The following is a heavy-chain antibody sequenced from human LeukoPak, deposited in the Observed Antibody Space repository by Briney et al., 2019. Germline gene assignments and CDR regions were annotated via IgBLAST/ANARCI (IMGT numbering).Heavy chain of an antibody. CDR3: ARHLFCTNGVCYGHYYYGMDV. Sequence: PSETLSLTCTVSGGSISSSSYYWGWIRQPPGKGLEWIGSIYYSGSTYYNPSLKSRVTISVDTSKNLFSLKLSSVTAADTAVYYCARHLFCTNGVCYGHYYYGMDVWGQGTTVTVSS. V-gene: IGHV4-39*01. D-gene: IGHD2-8*01. CDR1: GGSISSSSYY. CDR2: IYYSGST. J-gene: IGHJ6*02.